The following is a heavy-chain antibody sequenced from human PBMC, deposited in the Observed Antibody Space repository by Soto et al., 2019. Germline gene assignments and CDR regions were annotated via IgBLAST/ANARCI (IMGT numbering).Heavy chain of an antibody. V-gene: IGHV3-48*01. D-gene: IGHD5-12*01. Sequence: GGSLRLSCTASEFTFSDYDMSWVRQAPGKGLEWLSYISSSSNTIYYADSVKGRFTISRDNAKNSLYLQMNSLRAEDTAVYYCARSVNYSGYEAWGQGAQVTVSS. CDR2: ISSSSNTI. CDR3: ARSVNYSGYEA. J-gene: IGHJ4*02. CDR1: EFTFSDYD.